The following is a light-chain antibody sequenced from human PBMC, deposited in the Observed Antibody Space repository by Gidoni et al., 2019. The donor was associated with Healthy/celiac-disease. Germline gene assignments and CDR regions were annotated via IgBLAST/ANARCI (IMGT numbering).Light chain of an antibody. CDR3: QQYYSTPYT. V-gene: IGKV4-1*01. CDR1: QSVLYSSNNKNY. Sequence: DLVMTQSPDSLAVSLCERATINCKSSQSVLYSSNNKNYLAWYQQKPGQPPKLLISWASTRESGVPDRFSGSGSGTDFTLTISSLQAEDVAVYYCQQYYSTPYTFGQGTKLEIK. CDR2: WAS. J-gene: IGKJ2*01.